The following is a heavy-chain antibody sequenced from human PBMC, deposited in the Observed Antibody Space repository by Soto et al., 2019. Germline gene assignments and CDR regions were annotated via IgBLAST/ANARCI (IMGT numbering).Heavy chain of an antibody. J-gene: IGHJ4*02. V-gene: IGHV3-23*01. D-gene: IGHD3-10*01. Sequence: HPGGSLRLSCVVSGFTFSTFGMSWVRQAPGKGLEWVSAISRVGDTIYYSDSVKGRFTISRDNSKNTLYLQMNSLRADDTAIYFCARGPYASGTYAGSDFWGPGTLVTVSS. CDR1: GFTFSTFG. CDR2: ISRVGDTI. CDR3: ARGPYASGTYAGSDF.